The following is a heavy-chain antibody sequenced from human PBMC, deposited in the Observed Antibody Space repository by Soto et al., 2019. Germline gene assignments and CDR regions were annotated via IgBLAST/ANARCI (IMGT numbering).Heavy chain of an antibody. Sequence: ASVKVSCKASGYTFNDHAIHWVRQAHWVRQAPGQRLEWLGWINAGNGNTKYSQKFQGRVTITRDTSASTAYMELSSLRSEDTAVYYCARRYYNSSGYCFDYWGQGTLVTVSS. J-gene: IGHJ4*02. CDR2: INAGNGNT. V-gene: IGHV1-3*01. D-gene: IGHD3-22*01. CDR3: ARRYYNSSGYCFDY. CDR1: GYTFNDHA.